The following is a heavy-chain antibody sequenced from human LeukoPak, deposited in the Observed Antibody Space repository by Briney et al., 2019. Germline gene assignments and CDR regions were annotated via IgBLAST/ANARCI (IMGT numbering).Heavy chain of an antibody. Sequence: PSETLSLTCTVSGGSISSYYWSWLRQPPGKGLEWIGYIYYSGSTNYNPSLKSRVTISVDTSKNQFSLKLSSVTAADAAVYYCARDGYYYDSSGLLDAFDIWGQGTMVTVSS. CDR3: ARDGYYYDSSGLLDAFDI. D-gene: IGHD3-22*01. CDR1: GGSISSYY. J-gene: IGHJ3*02. CDR2: IYYSGST. V-gene: IGHV4-59*01.